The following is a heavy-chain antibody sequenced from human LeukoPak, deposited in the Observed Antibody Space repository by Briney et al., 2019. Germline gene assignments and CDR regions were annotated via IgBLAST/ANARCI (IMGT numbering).Heavy chain of an antibody. J-gene: IGHJ4*02. CDR2: IKQDGSEK. V-gene: IGHV3-7*01. CDR1: GFSFTTHW. D-gene: IGHD6-19*01. Sequence: GGSLRLSCAASGFSFTTHWMSWVRQAPGKGLEWVAKIKQDGSEKYYVDSVEGRFTISRDNAKNSLYLQINSLRAEDTAVYYCARVSSGWYSPHFDFWGQGTLVTVSS. CDR3: ARVSSGWYSPHFDF.